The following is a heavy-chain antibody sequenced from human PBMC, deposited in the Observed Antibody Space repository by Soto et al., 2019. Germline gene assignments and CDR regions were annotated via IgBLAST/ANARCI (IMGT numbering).Heavy chain of an antibody. D-gene: IGHD3-3*01. CDR2: TLYSGRP. CDR3: ARHDFYHRTFDI. CDR1: GGSVGSGAYY. Sequence: LSLTCRVSGGSVGSGAYYWSWIRQPPGKGLEWIGYTLYSGRPIYNPYLQSLQSRVTISVDTSRNQFSLRLTSVTAADTALYYCARHDFYHRTFDIWGQGTLVTVSS. V-gene: IGHV4-61*08. J-gene: IGHJ3*02.